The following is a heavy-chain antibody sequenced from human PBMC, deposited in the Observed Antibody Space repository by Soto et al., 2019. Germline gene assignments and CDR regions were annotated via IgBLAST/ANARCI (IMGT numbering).Heavy chain of an antibody. CDR3: ARGPAAISGWFDP. J-gene: IGHJ5*02. Sequence: PSETLSLTCTVSGGSMRSYYWSWIRQPPGKGLEWIGYIYFSGGAKYKPSLKSRATISVDTSRNQFSLKLSSVTAADTAVYYCARGPAAISGWFDPWGQGTLVTVSS. CDR2: IYFSGGA. V-gene: IGHV4-59*01. CDR1: GGSMRSYY. D-gene: IGHD2-2*01.